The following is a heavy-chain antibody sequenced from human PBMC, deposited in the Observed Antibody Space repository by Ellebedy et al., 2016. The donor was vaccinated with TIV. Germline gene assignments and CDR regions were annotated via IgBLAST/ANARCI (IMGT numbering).Heavy chain of an antibody. D-gene: IGHD6-19*01. CDR1: GFTFSTFW. CDR2: IKQDGTKT. V-gene: IGHV3-7*05. CDR3: AREVSNGWYYFDN. J-gene: IGHJ4*02. Sequence: GESLKISXAASGFTFSTFWMIWVRQAPGKGLEWVANIKQDGTKTYYVDSVKGRFTISRDNANNSLYLQMNSLRAEDTAVYYCAREVSNGWYYFDNWGQGTLVTVSS.